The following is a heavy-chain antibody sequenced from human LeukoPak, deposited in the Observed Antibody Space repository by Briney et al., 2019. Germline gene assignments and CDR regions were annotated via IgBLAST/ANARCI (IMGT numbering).Heavy chain of an antibody. D-gene: IGHD5-24*01. Sequence: SVKVSCKASGGTFSSYPISWVRQAPGQGLEWMGGIIPLFGTANYAQKFQGRVTITTDESTSTAYMALSSLRSEDTAVYYCAREGEDGYNRGRGALNIWGQGTMATVSS. CDR1: GGTFSSYP. CDR2: IIPLFGTA. J-gene: IGHJ3*02. CDR3: AREGEDGYNRGRGALNI. V-gene: IGHV1-69*05.